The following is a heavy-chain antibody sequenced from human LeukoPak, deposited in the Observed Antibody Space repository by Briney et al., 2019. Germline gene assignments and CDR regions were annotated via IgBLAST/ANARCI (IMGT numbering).Heavy chain of an antibody. Sequence: PGGSLRLSCAASGLTFSSHGTHWVRQAPGKGLEWVAVMWDDESNKYYADSVKGRFTISRDNSKNILYLQMNNLGAEDTAVYYCARGRGGTYPPGIYWGQGTLVTVSS. D-gene: IGHD1-26*01. CDR1: GLTFSSHG. J-gene: IGHJ4*02. CDR2: MWDDESNK. V-gene: IGHV3-33*01. CDR3: ARGRGGTYPPGIY.